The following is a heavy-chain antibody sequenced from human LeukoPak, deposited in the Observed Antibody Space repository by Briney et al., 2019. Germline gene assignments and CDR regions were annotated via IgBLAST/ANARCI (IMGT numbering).Heavy chain of an antibody. V-gene: IGHV3-30-3*01. CDR3: ARDQEDGMDV. CDR1: GFSFSDYA. J-gene: IGHJ6*02. Sequence: GGSLRLSCAASGFSFSDYATHWVRQAPGKGLEWVAVLSYDGSNKYYADSVKGRFTISRDNSKNTLYLQMNSLRAEDTAVYYCARDQEDGMDVWGQGTTVTVSS. CDR2: LSYDGSNK.